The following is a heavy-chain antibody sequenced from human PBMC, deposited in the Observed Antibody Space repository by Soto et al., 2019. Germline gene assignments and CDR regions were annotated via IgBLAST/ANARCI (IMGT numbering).Heavy chain of an antibody. V-gene: IGHV4-31*03. Sequence: QVQLQESGPGLVKPSQTLSLTCTVSSGSISSGGFYWSWIRQHPGKGLEWIGDIYYSGSTYYNPSLKSRVISSVDTSKNQFSLKLSSMTAADTAVYYCARASFGIIAAFDYWGQGTLVTVSS. CDR2: IYYSGST. CDR1: SGSISSGGFY. D-gene: IGHD6-13*01. CDR3: ARASFGIIAAFDY. J-gene: IGHJ4*02.